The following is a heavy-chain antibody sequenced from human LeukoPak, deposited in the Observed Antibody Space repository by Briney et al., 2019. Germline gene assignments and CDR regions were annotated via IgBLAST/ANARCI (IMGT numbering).Heavy chain of an antibody. CDR3: ARDLNYYDSSGYFLDY. V-gene: IGHV3-74*01. Sequence: PGGSLRLSCAASGFTFTIYWMHWVRQVPGKGLVWVSGMNSEGTTTIYADSVKGRFTISRDNAKNTLYLEMNSLRAEDTAVYYCARDLNYYDSSGYFLDYWGQGTLVTVSS. J-gene: IGHJ4*02. CDR2: MNSEGTTT. CDR1: GFTFTIYW. D-gene: IGHD3-22*01.